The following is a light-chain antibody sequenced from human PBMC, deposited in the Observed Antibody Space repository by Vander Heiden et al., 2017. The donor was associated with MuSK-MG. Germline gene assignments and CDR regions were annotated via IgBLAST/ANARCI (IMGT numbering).Light chain of an antibody. CDR1: NIGSKR. V-gene: IGLV3-21*02. CDR2: DNT. CDR3: QVGDGSSAHVV. J-gene: IGLJ2*01. Sequence: SYVLTPPPSVSVAPGHTARTTFGGDNIGSKRVDWYQQKPSQAPVLVVYDNTDRPSGSPERFSGSSCGNTATLTSNRAEAGEEADFHCQVGDGSSAHVVFGGGTKRTVL.